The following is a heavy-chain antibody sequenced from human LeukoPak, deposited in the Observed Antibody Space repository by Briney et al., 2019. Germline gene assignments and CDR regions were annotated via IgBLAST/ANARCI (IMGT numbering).Heavy chain of an antibody. CDR3: ARAVRDDFWSKGYFDY. Sequence: TGGSLRLSCAASGFTFSTRTMSWVRQAPGKGLEWVSVIYSGGSIYYADSVKGRSTISRDNSKNTLYLQMNSLRAEDTAVYYCARAVRDDFWSKGYFDYWGQGTLVTVSS. J-gene: IGHJ4*02. CDR1: GFTFSTRT. CDR2: IYSGGSI. V-gene: IGHV3-53*01. D-gene: IGHD3-3*01.